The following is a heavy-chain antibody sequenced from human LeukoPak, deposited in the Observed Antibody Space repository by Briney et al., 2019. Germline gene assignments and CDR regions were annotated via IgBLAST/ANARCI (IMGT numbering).Heavy chain of an antibody. CDR3: ARTFYGSSGYYQFDY. CDR2: IYYSGDT. Sequence: SETLSLTCTVSGGSISNSSYYWGWIRQPPGKGLEWIGSIYYSGDTYYNPSPKSRVTISLDTSKNQFSLKLSSVTAADTAVYYCARTFYGSSGYYQFDYWGQGTLVTVSS. CDR1: GGSISNSSYY. J-gene: IGHJ4*02. V-gene: IGHV4-39*07. D-gene: IGHD3-22*01.